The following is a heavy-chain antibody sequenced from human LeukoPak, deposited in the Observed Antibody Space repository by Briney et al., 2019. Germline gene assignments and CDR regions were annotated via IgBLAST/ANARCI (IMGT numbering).Heavy chain of an antibody. D-gene: IGHD1-26*01. CDR1: GFTFSSYA. CDR3: ARVGAGYYFGY. V-gene: IGHV3-23*01. CDR2: ISGSGGST. J-gene: IGHJ4*02. Sequence: GGSLRLSCAASGFTFSSYAMSWVRQAPGKGLEWVSGISGSGGSTYYAGSVKGRFTISRDNSKNTLYLQMNSLRAEDTAVYYCARVGAGYYFGYWGQGTLVTVSS.